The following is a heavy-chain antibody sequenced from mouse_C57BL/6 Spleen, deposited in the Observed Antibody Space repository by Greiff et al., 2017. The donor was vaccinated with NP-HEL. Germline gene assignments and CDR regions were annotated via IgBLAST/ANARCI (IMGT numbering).Heavy chain of an antibody. CDR3: ASRGDYAMDY. CDR1: GFTFSSYG. J-gene: IGHJ4*01. V-gene: IGHV5-6*01. Sequence: EVHLVESGGDLVKPGGSLKLSCAASGFTFSSYGMSWVRQTPDKRLEWVATIRSGGSYTYYPDSVKGRFTISRDNAKNTLYLQMSSLKSEDTAMYYCASRGDYAMDYWGQGTSVTVSS. CDR2: IRSGGSYT.